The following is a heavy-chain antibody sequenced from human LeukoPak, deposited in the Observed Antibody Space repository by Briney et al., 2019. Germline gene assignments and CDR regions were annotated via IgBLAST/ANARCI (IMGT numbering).Heavy chain of an antibody. CDR2: IYYSGST. V-gene: IGHV4-31*03. J-gene: IGHJ3*02. Sequence: SQTLSLTCTVSVGSISSGGYYWSWIRQHPGKGLEWIGYIYYSGSTYYNPSLKSRVTISVDTSKNQFSLKLSSVTAADTAVYYCARECRGWPCVAFDIWGQGTMVTVSS. CDR1: VGSISSGGYY. D-gene: IGHD6-19*01. CDR3: ARECRGWPCVAFDI.